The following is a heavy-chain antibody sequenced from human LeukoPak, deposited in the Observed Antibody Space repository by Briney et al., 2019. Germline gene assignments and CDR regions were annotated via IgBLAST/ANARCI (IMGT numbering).Heavy chain of an antibody. J-gene: IGHJ5*02. CDR1: GFTFSSYE. CDR3: ARANDILTGPLNWFDP. V-gene: IGHV3-48*03. Sequence: GGSLRLSCAASGFTFSSYEMNWVRQAPGKGLEWVSYISSSGSTVYYADSVKGRFTISRDNAKNSLYLQMNSLRAEDTAVYYCARANDILTGPLNWFDPWGQGTLVTVSS. D-gene: IGHD3-9*01. CDR2: ISSSGSTV.